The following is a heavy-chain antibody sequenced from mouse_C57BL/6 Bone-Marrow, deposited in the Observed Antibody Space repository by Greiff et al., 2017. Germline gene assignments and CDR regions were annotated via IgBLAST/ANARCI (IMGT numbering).Heavy chain of an antibody. Sequence: EVQRVESGGGLVKPGGSLKLSCAASGFTFSSYAMSWVRQTPEKRLEWVATISDGGSYTYYPDNVKGRFTISRDNAKNNLYLQMSHLKSEDTAMYYCARERGFTTRAWFAYWGQGTLVTVSA. D-gene: IGHD1-1*01. CDR3: ARERGFTTRAWFAY. J-gene: IGHJ3*01. CDR2: ISDGGSYT. V-gene: IGHV5-4*01. CDR1: GFTFSSYA.